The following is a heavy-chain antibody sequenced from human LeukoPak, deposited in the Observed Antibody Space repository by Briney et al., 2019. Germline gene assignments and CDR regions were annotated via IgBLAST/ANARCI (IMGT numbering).Heavy chain of an antibody. CDR2: IYYSGST. D-gene: IGHD4-17*01. Sequence: SETLSLTCNVSDGSISSSSYYWGWIRQPPGKGREWLGSIYYSGSTYYNPSLKGRVTISVATYKNQFSLKLSSVTAADTAVYYCARLHLRYYFDYWGQGTLVTVSS. J-gene: IGHJ4*02. V-gene: IGHV4-39*01. CDR3: ARLHLRYYFDY. CDR1: DGSISSSSYY.